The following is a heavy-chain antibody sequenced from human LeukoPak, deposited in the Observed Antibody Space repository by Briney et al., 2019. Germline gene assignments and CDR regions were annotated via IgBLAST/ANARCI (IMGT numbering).Heavy chain of an antibody. Sequence: ASETLSLTCTVSGGSISNNYWTWIRQPPGKGLEWIGYFYNSGSTNYNPSLKSRVTISVDTSENQFSLKLTSVTAADTAVYYCARGDSSGHPAFDYWGQGTLVTVSS. CDR1: GGSISNNY. D-gene: IGHD3-22*01. J-gene: IGHJ4*02. CDR3: ARGDSSGHPAFDY. CDR2: FYNSGST. V-gene: IGHV4-59*01.